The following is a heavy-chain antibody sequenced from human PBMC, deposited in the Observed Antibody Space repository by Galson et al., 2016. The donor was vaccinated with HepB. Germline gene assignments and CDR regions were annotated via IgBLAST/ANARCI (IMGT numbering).Heavy chain of an antibody. V-gene: IGHV2-70*11. CDR1: GFSLKTDEMC. J-gene: IGHJ4*02. Sequence: PALVKPTQTLTLTCNFPGFSLKTDEMCVTWIRQPPGKALEWLARIYWDDEKRYSASLKTRLYISKDASRNLVVLTMTNMKPVDTGTYYCARARGPTKGIDVWGQGILFTVSS. CDR2: IYWDDEK. D-gene: IGHD2-8*01. CDR3: ARARGPTKGIDV.